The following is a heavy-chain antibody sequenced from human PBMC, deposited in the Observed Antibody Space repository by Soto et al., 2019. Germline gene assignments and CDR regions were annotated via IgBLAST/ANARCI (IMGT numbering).Heavy chain of an antibody. CDR1: GFTFSSYA. CDR3: AKDRDDSSGYSTYNWFDP. Sequence: EVQLLESGGGLVQPGGSLRLSCAASGFTFSSYAMSWVRQAPGKGLEWVSAISGSGGSTYYADSVKGRFTISRDNSKNMLYLQMNSLRAEDTAVYYCAKDRDDSSGYSTYNWFDPWGQGTLVTVSS. J-gene: IGHJ5*02. D-gene: IGHD3-22*01. CDR2: ISGSGGST. V-gene: IGHV3-23*01.